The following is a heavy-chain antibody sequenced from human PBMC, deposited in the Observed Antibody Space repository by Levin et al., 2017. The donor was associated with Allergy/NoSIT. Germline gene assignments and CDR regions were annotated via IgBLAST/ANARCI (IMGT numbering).Heavy chain of an antibody. J-gene: IGHJ1*01. Sequence: SETLSLTCTVSGDSVSSDTYYWSWIRQPPGKGLEWIGFIYYSGSTSYNPSLKSRVTISVDTSRNQFSLTLTSVTAADTAVYYCARGGNLYYYGSGRSFHHWGQGTLVTVSS. CDR1: GDSVSSDTYY. D-gene: IGHD3-10*01. CDR3: ARGGNLYYYGSGRSFHH. CDR2: IYYSGST. V-gene: IGHV4-61*01.